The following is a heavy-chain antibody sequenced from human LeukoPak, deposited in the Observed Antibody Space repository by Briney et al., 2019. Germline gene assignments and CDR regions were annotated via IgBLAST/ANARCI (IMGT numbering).Heavy chain of an antibody. V-gene: IGHV3-48*01. CDR3: ANVPAAAHRYYYYMDV. J-gene: IGHJ6*03. Sequence: GGSLRLSCAASGFTFSSYAMSWVRQAPGKGLEWVSYISSSGSTIYYADSVKGRFTISRDNSKNTLYLQMNSLRAEDTAVYYCANVPAAAHRYYYYMDVWGKGTTVTISS. D-gene: IGHD2-2*01. CDR2: ISSSGSTI. CDR1: GFTFSSYA.